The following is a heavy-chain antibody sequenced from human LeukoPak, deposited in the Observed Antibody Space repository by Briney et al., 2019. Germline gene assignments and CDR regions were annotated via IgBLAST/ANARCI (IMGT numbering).Heavy chain of an antibody. V-gene: IGHV3-33*01. J-gene: IGHJ1*01. D-gene: IGHD1-26*01. CDR2: IWYDGSNK. Sequence: GRSLRLSCAASGFTFSSYGMHWVRQAPGKGLEWVAVIWYDGSNKYYADSVKGRFTISRDNSKNTLYLQMNSLRAEDTAVYYCARGYNSGSTWNVQHWGQGTLVTVSS. CDR3: ARGYNSGSTWNVQH. CDR1: GFTFSSYG.